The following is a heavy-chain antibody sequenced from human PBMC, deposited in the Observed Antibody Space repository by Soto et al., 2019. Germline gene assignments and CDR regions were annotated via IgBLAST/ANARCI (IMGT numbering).Heavy chain of an antibody. Sequence: SETLSLTCTVSGGSISSYYWSWIRQPPGKGLEWIGYIYYSGSTNYNPSLKSRVTISVDTSKNQFSLKLSSVTAADTAVYYCARKYSSSSGYYYGMDVWGQGTTVTVSS. CDR3: ARKYSSSSGYYYGMDV. CDR1: GGSISSYY. D-gene: IGHD6-6*01. CDR2: IYYSGST. V-gene: IGHV4-59*01. J-gene: IGHJ6*02.